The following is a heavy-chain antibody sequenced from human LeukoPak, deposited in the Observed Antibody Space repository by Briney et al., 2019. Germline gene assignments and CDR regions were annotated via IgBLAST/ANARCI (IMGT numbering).Heavy chain of an antibody. D-gene: IGHD5-18*01. CDR2: ISYSGNT. J-gene: IGHJ4*02. CDR1: GDSISTSSYN. Sequence: SETLSLTCTVSGDSISTSSYNWGWIRQPPGKGLEWIGSISYSGNTYYNPSLKSRVTISVDTPKNQFSPRLRSVTAADTAVYYCARLAGNSYQIDYWGQGTLVIVSS. CDR3: ARLAGNSYQIDY. V-gene: IGHV4-39*01.